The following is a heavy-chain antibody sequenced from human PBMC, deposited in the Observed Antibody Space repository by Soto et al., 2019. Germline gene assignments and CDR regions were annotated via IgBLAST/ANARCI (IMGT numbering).Heavy chain of an antibody. J-gene: IGHJ5*02. CDR3: ARAPRGSSTSQLLAGWFDP. V-gene: IGHV3-30-3*01. CDR1: GFTFSSYA. Sequence: QVQLVESGGGVVQPGRSLRLSCAASGFTFSSYAMHWVRQAPGKGLEWVAVISYDGSNKYYADSVKGRFTISRDNSKNTLYLQMNSLRAEDTAVYYCARAPRGSSTSQLLAGWFDPWGQGTLVTVSS. D-gene: IGHD2-2*01. CDR2: ISYDGSNK.